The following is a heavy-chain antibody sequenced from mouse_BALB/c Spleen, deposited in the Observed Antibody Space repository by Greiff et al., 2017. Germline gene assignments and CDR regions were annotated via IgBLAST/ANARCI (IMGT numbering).Heavy chain of an antibody. D-gene: IGHD6-5*01. CDR3: TTYDYYAMDY. J-gene: IGHJ4*01. CDR1: GYTFTSYW. Sequence: LQQPGSELVRPGASVKLSCKASGYTFTSYWMHWVKQRPGQGLEWIGNIYPGSGSTNYDEKFKSKATLTVDTSSSTAYMQLSSLTSEDSAVYYCTTYDYYAMDYWGQGTSVTVSS. V-gene: IGHV1S22*01. CDR2: IYPGSGST.